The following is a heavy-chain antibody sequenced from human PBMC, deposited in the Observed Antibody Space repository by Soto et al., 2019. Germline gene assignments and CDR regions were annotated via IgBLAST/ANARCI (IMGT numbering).Heavy chain of an antibody. Sequence: ASVKVSCKASGYTFTSYDINWVRQAPGQGLEWMGIINPSGGSTSYAQKFQGRVTMTRDTSTSTVYMELSSLRSEDTAVYYCARPSHGGSYSRDFDYWGQGTLVTVSS. CDR1: GYTFTSYD. J-gene: IGHJ4*02. V-gene: IGHV1-46*01. D-gene: IGHD1-26*01. CDR3: ARPSHGGSYSRDFDY. CDR2: INPSGGST.